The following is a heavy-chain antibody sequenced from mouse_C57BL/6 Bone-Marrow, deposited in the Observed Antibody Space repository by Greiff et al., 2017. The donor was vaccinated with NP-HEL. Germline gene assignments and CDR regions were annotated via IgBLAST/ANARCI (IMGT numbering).Heavy chain of an antibody. CDR1: GYAFTNYL. CDR2: INPGSGGT. J-gene: IGHJ3*01. D-gene: IGHD2-3*01. Sequence: QVQLQQSGAELVRPGTSVKVSCKASGYAFTNYLIEWVKQRPGQGLEWIGVINPGSGGTNYNEKFKGKATLTADKSSSTAYMQLSSLTSEDSAVYFCARGIDGWLPPWFAYWGQGTLVTVSA. CDR3: ARGIDGWLPPWFAY. V-gene: IGHV1-54*01.